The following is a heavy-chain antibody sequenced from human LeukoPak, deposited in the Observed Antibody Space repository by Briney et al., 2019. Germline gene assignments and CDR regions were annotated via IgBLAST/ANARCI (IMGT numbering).Heavy chain of an antibody. CDR1: GFTFSSYG. Sequence: GGSLRLSCTASGFTFSSYGMHWVRQAPGKGLEWVAVISYDGSNKYYADSVKGRFTISRDNSKNTLYLQMNSLRAEDTAVYYCAKDYYDSSGLDYWGQGALVTVSS. CDR2: ISYDGSNK. J-gene: IGHJ4*02. D-gene: IGHD3-22*01. V-gene: IGHV3-30*18. CDR3: AKDYYDSSGLDY.